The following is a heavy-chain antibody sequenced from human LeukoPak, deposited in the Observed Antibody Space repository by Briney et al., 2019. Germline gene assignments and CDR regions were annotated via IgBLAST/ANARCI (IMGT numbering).Heavy chain of an antibody. D-gene: IGHD2-2*01. CDR3: AKEATLGYCSSTSCYRKEVRYFQH. Sequence: GGSLRLSCAGSGFIFSGYWMHWVRQAPGKGLMWVSRIKTDGTTTYYADSVKGRFTVSRDNAKNTLYLQMNSLRDDDTAVYYCAKEATLGYCSSTSCYRKEVRYFQHWGQGTLVTVSS. J-gene: IGHJ1*01. V-gene: IGHV3-74*01. CDR1: GFIFSGYW. CDR2: IKTDGTTT.